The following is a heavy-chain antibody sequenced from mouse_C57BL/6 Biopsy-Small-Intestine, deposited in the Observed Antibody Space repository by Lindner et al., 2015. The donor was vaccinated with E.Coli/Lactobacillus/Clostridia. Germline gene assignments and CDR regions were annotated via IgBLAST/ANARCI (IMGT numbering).Heavy chain of an antibody. CDR1: GFNIKDYY. J-gene: IGHJ1*03. V-gene: IGHV14-2*01. CDR3: VSGKNYWYFDV. CDR2: IDPEDGET. D-gene: IGHD2-1*01. Sequence: VQLQESGAELVKPGASVKLSCTASGFNIKDYYMHWVKQRTEQGLEWIGRIDPEDGETKYAPKFQDKATIVADTSSNTACLQLSSLTSEDTAVYYCVSGKNYWYFDVWGTGTTVTVSS.